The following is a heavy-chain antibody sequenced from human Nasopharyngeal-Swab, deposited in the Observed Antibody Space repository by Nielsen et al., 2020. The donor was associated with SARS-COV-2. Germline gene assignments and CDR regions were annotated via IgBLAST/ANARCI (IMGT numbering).Heavy chain of an antibody. CDR3: ARDLNDCGGDCGGYDYYYYGMDV. J-gene: IGHJ6*02. V-gene: IGHV4-4*02. D-gene: IGHD2-21*02. Sequence: WIRQPSGKGLEWIGEIYHSGSTNYNPSLKSRVTISVDKSKNQFSLKLSSVTAADTAVYYCARDLNDCGGDCGGYDYYYYGMDVWGQGTTVTVSS. CDR2: IYHSGST.